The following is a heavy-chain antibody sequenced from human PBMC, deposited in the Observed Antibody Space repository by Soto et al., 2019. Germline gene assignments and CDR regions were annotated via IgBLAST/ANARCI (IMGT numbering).Heavy chain of an antibody. CDR2: ISGSGGAT. V-gene: IGHV3-23*01. J-gene: IGHJ3*01. D-gene: IGHD3-22*01. CDR3: VKAQERSAQYFAVVITAFDF. Sequence: EEQLLESGGGLVQPGGSLRLSCETSGFTFSSFAMSWVRQAPGKGLEWVSSISGSGGATYYADSVRGRSTISRDNSKNTLFLHMTSLRREDSAVYHCVKAQERSAQYFAVVITAFDFWGQGTMVTVSS. CDR1: GFTFSSFA.